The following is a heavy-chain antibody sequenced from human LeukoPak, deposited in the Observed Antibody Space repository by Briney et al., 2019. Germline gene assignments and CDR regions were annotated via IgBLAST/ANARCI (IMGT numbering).Heavy chain of an antibody. CDR3: ARGGYRYGYDY. V-gene: IGHV1-18*04. J-gene: IGHJ4*02. D-gene: IGHD5-18*01. CDR1: GYIFTSYD. CDR2: ISGYNSNT. Sequence: ASVKVSCKASGYIFTSYDISWVRQAPGQGLEWMGWISGYNSNTNYAQKLQGRVTVTTDTSTSTVYMELRSLRSDDTAVYYCARGGYRYGYDYWGQGTLVTVSS.